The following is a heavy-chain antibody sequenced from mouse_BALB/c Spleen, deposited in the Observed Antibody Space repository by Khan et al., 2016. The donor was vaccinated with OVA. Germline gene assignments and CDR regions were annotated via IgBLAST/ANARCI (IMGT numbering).Heavy chain of an antibody. D-gene: IGHD1-1*01. CDR2: VSTGGSYT. J-gene: IGHJ3*01. Sequence: MQLEESGGDLVKPGGSLKLSCAASGFTFSTYGMSWVRQAPDKRLEWVATVSTGGSYTYYPDSVKGRFTISRDNAKNTLYLQMSGLRSEGTAMFYCTRLAYYYDSEGFAYWGQGTLVTVSA. V-gene: IGHV5-6*01. CDR3: TRLAYYYDSEGFAY. CDR1: GFTFSTYG.